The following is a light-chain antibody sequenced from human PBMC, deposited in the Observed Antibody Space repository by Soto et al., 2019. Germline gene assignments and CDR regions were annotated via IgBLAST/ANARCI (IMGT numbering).Light chain of an antibody. J-gene: IGLJ2*01. CDR1: SADVGSYNS. CDR3: CSFAGTTSYVV. Sequence: QSALTQPASVSGSPGQSITISCAGTSADVGSYNSVSWYQHHPGKAPKLMIYEVNKRPSGVSNRFSGSKSGNTASPTISGLQADDEADYYCCSFAGTTSYVVLGGGTKLTVL. V-gene: IGLV2-23*02. CDR2: EVN.